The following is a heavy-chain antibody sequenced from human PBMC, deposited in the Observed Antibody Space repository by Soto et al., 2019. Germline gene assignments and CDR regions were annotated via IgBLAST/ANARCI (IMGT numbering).Heavy chain of an antibody. V-gene: IGHV1-69*02. Sequence: ASVKVSCKASGGTFSSYTISWVRQAPGQGLEWMGRIIPILGIANYAQKFQGRVTITADKSTSTAYMELSSLRSEDTAVYYCARGGCSSTSCDSRRNWFDPWGQGTMVTVSS. CDR1: GGTFSSYT. CDR3: ARGGCSSTSCDSRRNWFDP. CDR2: IIPILGIA. J-gene: IGHJ5*02. D-gene: IGHD2-2*01.